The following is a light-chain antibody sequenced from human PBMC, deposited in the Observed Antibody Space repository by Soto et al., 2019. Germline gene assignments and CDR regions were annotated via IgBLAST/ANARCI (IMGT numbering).Light chain of an antibody. CDR3: SSYTSSSALV. J-gene: IGLJ1*01. Sequence: QSALTQPASVSGSPGQSITISCTGTSSDVGGYKYVSWYQQQPGKAPKLMIYEVSNRPSGVSNRFSGSKSGNTASLTISGLQAEDEADYYCSSYTSSSALVFGPGTKLTVL. CDR1: SSDVGGYKY. CDR2: EVS. V-gene: IGLV2-14*01.